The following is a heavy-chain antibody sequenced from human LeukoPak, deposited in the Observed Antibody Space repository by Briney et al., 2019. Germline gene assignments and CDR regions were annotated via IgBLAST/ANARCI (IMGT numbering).Heavy chain of an antibody. D-gene: IGHD2-2*01. CDR3: ARLLVVPAACFDP. V-gene: IGHV4-59*08. CDR1: GGSISSYY. CDR2: IYYSGST. J-gene: IGHJ5*02. Sequence: PSETLSLTCTVSGGSISSYYWSWIRQPPGKGLEWIGYIYYSGSTNYNPSLKSRVTISVDTSKNQFSLKLSSVTAADTAVYYCARLLVVPAACFDPWGQGTLVTVSS.